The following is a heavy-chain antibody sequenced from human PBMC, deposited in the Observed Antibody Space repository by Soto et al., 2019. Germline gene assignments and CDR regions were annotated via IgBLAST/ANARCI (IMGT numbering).Heavy chain of an antibody. V-gene: IGHV3-21*01. CDR2: ISSSSSYI. CDR3: ARDSAITICGVVPNIDY. Sequence: PGGSLRLSCAASGFTFSSYSMNWVRQAPGKGLEWVSSISSSSSYIYYADSVKGRFTISRDNAKNSLYLQMNSLRAEDTAVYYCARDSAITICGVVPNIDYWRQRTLVTVSS. J-gene: IGHJ4*02. CDR1: GFTFSSYS. D-gene: IGHD3-3*01.